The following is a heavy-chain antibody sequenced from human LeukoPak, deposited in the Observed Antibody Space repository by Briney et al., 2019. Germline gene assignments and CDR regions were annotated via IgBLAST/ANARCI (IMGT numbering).Heavy chain of an antibody. CDR2: IYYSGST. V-gene: IGHV4-59*01. CDR1: GGSISSYY. CDR3: ARVVTIFASGPFDP. D-gene: IGHD3-3*01. Sequence: SETLSLTCTVSGGSISSYYWSWIRQPPGKGLEWIGYIYYSGSTNYNPSLKSRVTISVDTSKNQFSLKLSSVTAADTAVYYCARVVTIFASGPFDPWGQGTLVTVPS. J-gene: IGHJ5*02.